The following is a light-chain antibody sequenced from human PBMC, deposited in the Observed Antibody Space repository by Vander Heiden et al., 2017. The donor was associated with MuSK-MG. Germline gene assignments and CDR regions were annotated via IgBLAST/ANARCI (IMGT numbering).Light chain of an antibody. CDR3: QQDGTSPLT. V-gene: IGKV3-20*01. J-gene: IGKJ4*01. CDR2: ATS. Sequence: EIVLPQSPGTLSLSPGERATLSCRASQSVITRHVAWYQKRPGQPPRLLMYATSNRATGIPDRCSGSESGTDFTLTISRLEPEDFAVYYWQQDGTSPLTFGGGTKVEIK. CDR1: QSVITRH.